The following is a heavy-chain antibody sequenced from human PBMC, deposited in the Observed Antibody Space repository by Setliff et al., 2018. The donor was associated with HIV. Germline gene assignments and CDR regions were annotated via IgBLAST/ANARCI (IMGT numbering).Heavy chain of an antibody. D-gene: IGHD2-21*02. V-gene: IGHV4-4*02. CDR3: ARSRDPLNHHYGMDV. CDR1: SGSISSDDW. CDR2: IYHSGST. Sequence: PSETLSLTCAVSSGSISSDDWWTWLRQPPGKGLEWLGEIYHSGSTNYNPSLKSRVTISIDKSKRQFSLKLSSVTAADTAVYYCARSRDPLNHHYGMDVWGQGTTVTVS. J-gene: IGHJ6*02.